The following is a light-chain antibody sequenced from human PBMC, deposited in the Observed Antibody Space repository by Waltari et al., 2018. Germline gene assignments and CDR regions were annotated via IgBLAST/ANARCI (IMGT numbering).Light chain of an antibody. J-gene: IGLJ7*01. V-gene: IGLV1-51*02. CDR1: SSNIGNNY. CDR2: EDS. CDR3: GTWDSSLSGAV. Sequence: QSVLTQPPSVSAAPGQRVTISCSGGSSNIGNNYVSWYRQFPGTAPKLLIDEDSDRPSGMPGRLSGSKSGTSATLDITGLQAGDEADYYCGTWDSSLSGAVFGGGTHLTVL.